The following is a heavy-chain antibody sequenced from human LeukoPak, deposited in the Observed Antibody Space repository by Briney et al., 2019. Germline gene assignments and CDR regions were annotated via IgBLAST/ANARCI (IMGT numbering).Heavy chain of an antibody. J-gene: IGHJ4*02. V-gene: IGHV4-39*01. Sequence: PSETLSLTCTVSGGSISSSSYYWGWLRQPPGKGLEWIATLYYSGITYYNPSLKSRVAISADTSKNQFSLKLNSVTAADTAVYYCARRTAAETIDYWGQGTLVTVSS. D-gene: IGHD6-13*01. CDR3: ARRTAAETIDY. CDR2: LYYSGIT. CDR1: GGSISSSSYY.